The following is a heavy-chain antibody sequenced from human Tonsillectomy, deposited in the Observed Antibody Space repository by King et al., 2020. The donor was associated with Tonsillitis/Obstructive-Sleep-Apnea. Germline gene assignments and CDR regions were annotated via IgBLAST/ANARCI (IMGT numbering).Heavy chain of an antibody. Sequence: QLVQSGAEVKKPGSSVKVSCKASGGTFSSYAISWVRQAPGQGLEWMGGIIPIFGTANYAQKFQGRVTITADESKSTAYMELSSLRSEDTAVYYCARAEVDIVVVPAAIEAFDIWGQGTMVTVSS. D-gene: IGHD2-2*01. CDR2: IIPIFGTA. CDR3: ARAEVDIVVVPAAIEAFDI. J-gene: IGHJ3*02. V-gene: IGHV1-69*01. CDR1: GGTFSSYA.